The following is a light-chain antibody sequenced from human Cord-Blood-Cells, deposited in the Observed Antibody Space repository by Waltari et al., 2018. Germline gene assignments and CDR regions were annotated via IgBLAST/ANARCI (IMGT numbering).Light chain of an antibody. CDR3: QQSYSTPPT. Sequence: DIQMTQSPSSLSASVGDRVTITCRASQSISSYLNWYQQKPVKAPKLLIYAASSLQSGVPSRCSGSGSGTDFTLTISSLQPEDFATYYCQQSYSTPPTFGQGTKGEIK. V-gene: IGKV1-39*01. CDR1: QSISSY. CDR2: AAS. J-gene: IGKJ1*01.